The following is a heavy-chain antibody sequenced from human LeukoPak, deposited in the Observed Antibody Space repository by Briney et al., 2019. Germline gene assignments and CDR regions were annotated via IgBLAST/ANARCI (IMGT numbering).Heavy chain of an antibody. J-gene: IGHJ4*02. CDR2: ISPWSDYI. CDR3: ARAPTVSMGYCSSSSCQADY. Sequence: GGSLRLSCAASGFDFSSYSMNWVRQAPGKGLEWVSAISPWSDYIYYVDSVKGRFTISRDYAKNSLYLQMNSLRAEDTAVYYCARAPTVSMGYCSSSSCQADYWGQGTLVTVSS. CDR1: GFDFSSYS. D-gene: IGHD2-2*01. V-gene: IGHV3-21*01.